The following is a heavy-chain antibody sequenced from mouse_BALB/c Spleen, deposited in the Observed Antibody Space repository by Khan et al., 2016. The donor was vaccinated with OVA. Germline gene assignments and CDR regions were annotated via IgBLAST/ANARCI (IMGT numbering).Heavy chain of an antibody. Sequence: EVQLQESGPGLLKPSQSLSLTCTVTGYSITSDYAWNWIRQFPGNKLERMAYIGYSGSTTYNPSLRSRISITRDTSKNQFFLQLNSVTTEDTATEDCASGRLLLRDPDYFDYWGQGTTLTVSS. D-gene: IGHD1-1*01. V-gene: IGHV3-2*02. J-gene: IGHJ2*01. CDR3: ASGRLLLRDPDYFDY. CDR1: GYSITSDYA. CDR2: IGYSGST.